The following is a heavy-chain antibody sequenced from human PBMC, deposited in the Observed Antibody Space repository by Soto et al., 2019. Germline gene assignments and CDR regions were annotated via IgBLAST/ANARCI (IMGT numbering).Heavy chain of an antibody. Sequence: QVQVVQSGAEVKEPGSSVKVSCQASGGTFSSSALSWVRQAPGQGLEWMGGIIPLFRTPDYAQTFQGRVTITADESTSTAYVELSSLRSEDTAIYYCARDNGRRQLGGNYYYITAVWGQGTTITVSS. D-gene: IGHD3-3*02. CDR1: GGTFSSSA. J-gene: IGHJ6*02. V-gene: IGHV1-69*12. CDR3: ARDNGRRQLGGNYYYITAV. CDR2: IIPLFRTP.